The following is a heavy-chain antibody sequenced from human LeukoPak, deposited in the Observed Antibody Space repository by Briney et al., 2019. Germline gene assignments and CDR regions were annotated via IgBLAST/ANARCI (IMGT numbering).Heavy chain of an antibody. V-gene: IGHV3-48*01. J-gene: IGHJ4*02. Sequence: GSLRLSCAASGFTFNAFGMNWVRQAPGKGLEWVSYIGTTSGAIYYADSVKGRFTISRDSAKNSLYLQMNSLRADDTAIYYCARDKIVGPTTLDYWGQGTLVTVSS. CDR2: IGTTSGAI. CDR3: ARDKIVGPTTLDY. CDR1: GFTFNAFG. D-gene: IGHD1-26*01.